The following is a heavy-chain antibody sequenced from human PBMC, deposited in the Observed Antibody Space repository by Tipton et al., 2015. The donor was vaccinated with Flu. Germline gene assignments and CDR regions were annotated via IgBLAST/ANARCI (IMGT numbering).Heavy chain of an antibody. CDR1: GYTFTSYG. CDR2: ISAYNGNT. CDR3: ARDGRRDFDWSTSQFDY. Sequence: QLVQSGAEVKKPGASVKVSCKASGYTFTSYGISWVRQAPGQGLEWMGWISAYNGNTNYAQKLQGRVTMTTDTSTSTAYMELRSLRSDDPAVYYCARDGRRDFDWSTSQFDYWGQGTLVTVSS. V-gene: IGHV1-18*01. J-gene: IGHJ4*02. D-gene: IGHD3-9*01.